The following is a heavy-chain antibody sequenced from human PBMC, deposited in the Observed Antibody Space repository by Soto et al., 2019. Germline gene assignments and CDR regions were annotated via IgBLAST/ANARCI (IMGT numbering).Heavy chain of an antibody. D-gene: IGHD4-17*01. CDR1: RGSFRGDS. CDR3: ARRIDFGDFYAFDI. J-gene: IGHJ3*02. Sequence: ASETLSLTCAVNRGSFRGDSWSWIGKTPGKGLEWIGEVNHSGSTNYNPSLKSRVTISVDTSTNKFSLKLSSVTAAVTVVYYCARRIDFGDFYAFDICGQGPIVTVSS. CDR2: VNHSGST. V-gene: IGHV4-34*01.